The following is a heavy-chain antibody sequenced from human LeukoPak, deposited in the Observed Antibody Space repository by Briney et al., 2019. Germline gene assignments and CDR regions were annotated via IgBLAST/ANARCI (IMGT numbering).Heavy chain of an antibody. CDR1: GSIFSKSA. CDR3: AAGDNDSWSGYYGAPDF. CDR2: IVVGSGSI. V-gene: IGHV1-58*02. Sequence: SVKVSCRGSGSIFSKSAIQWVRQARGQRLEWIGWIVVGSGSINYAQKLQERITITRDMSTSTAYMELSSLTSDDTAVYFCAAGDNDSWSGYYGAPDFWGQGTLVTVSS. D-gene: IGHD3-3*01. J-gene: IGHJ4*02.